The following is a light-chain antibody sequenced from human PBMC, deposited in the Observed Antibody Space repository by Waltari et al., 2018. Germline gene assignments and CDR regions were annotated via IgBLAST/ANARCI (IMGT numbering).Light chain of an antibody. CDR3: AAWDDSLRGVV. V-gene: IGLV1-47*01. J-gene: IGLJ2*01. CDR1: SSNIGSNY. Sequence: QSVLTQPPSASGTPGQRVTISCSGSSSNIGSNYVYWYQQLSGTAPKLLIYRNYQRPSGVPYRFSGSKSGTSDSLAISGLRSEDEADYYCAAWDDSLRGVVFGGGTKLTVL. CDR2: RNY.